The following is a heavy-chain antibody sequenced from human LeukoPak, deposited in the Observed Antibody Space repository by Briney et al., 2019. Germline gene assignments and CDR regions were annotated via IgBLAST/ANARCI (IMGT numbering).Heavy chain of an antibody. CDR2: IYYSGST. CDR3: AREEWLLGIGPFDY. J-gene: IGHJ4*02. D-gene: IGHD3-3*01. V-gene: IGHV4-39*07. Sequence: SEALSLTCTVSGGSISSSSYYWGWIRQPPGKGLEWIGSIYYSGSTYYNPSLKSRVTISVDRSKNQFSLKLSSVTAADTAVYYCAREEWLLGIGPFDYWGQGTLVTVSS. CDR1: GGSISSSSYY.